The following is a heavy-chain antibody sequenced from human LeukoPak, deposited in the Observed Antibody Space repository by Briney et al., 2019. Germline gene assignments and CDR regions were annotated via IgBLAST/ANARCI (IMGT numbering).Heavy chain of an antibody. J-gene: IGHJ4*02. D-gene: IGHD1-14*01. Sequence: GVSLRLSCGASGFTFSNYGMLWVRQAPGKGLEWVAFIRYDGNNKLYADSMKGRFTISRDNSKNTLYLHINSLRAEDTAVYYCVKDNPLDYWGQGTLVIVSS. CDR3: VKDNPLDY. CDR2: IRYDGNNK. V-gene: IGHV3-30*02. CDR1: GFTFSNYG.